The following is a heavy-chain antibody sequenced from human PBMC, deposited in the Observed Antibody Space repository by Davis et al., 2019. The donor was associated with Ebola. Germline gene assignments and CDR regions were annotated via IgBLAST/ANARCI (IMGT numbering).Heavy chain of an antibody. CDR3: ARDRESYDFWSGYFDY. Sequence: GESLKISCAASGFTFSSYEMNWVRQAPGKGLEWVSYISSSSSYIYYADSVKGRFTISRDNAKNSLYLQMNSLRAEDTAVYYCARDRESYDFWSGYFDYWGQGTLVTVSS. V-gene: IGHV3-21*05. J-gene: IGHJ4*02. CDR1: GFTFSSYE. D-gene: IGHD3-3*01. CDR2: ISSSSSYI.